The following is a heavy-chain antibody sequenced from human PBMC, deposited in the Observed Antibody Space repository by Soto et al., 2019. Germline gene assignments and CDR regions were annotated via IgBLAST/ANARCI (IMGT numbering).Heavy chain of an antibody. CDR3: AKSIGMATIIPFNY. CDR1: GYSFTTYW. V-gene: IGHV5-51*01. D-gene: IGHD5-12*01. CDR2: IYPGDSDT. Sequence: GESLKISCQASGYSFTTYWISWVRQVPGKGLEWMGIIYPGDSDTRYSPSFQGQVTISADKSISTAYLQWSSLKASDTAMYYCAKSIGMATIIPFNYWGQGTLVTVSS. J-gene: IGHJ4*02.